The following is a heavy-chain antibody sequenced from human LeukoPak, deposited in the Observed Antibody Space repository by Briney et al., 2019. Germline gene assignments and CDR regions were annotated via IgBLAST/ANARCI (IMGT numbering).Heavy chain of an antibody. J-gene: IGHJ3*02. V-gene: IGHV1-46*01. Sequence: ASVKVSCKASGSTFSSYAISWVRQAPGQGLEWMGIINPSDGSTNFAQKFQGRVTMTRDMSTSTVYMELSSLRSEDTAVYYCARERGGQQLEKNDAFDIWGQGTMVTVSS. CDR1: GSTFSSYA. CDR3: ARERGGQQLEKNDAFDI. D-gene: IGHD6-13*01. CDR2: INPSDGST.